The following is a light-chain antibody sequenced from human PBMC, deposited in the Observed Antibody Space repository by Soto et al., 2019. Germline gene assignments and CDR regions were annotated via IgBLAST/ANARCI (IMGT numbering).Light chain of an antibody. J-gene: IGKJ4*01. CDR1: QGLSSY. CDR2: ATS. Sequence: DIQLTQSPSFLSASVGDRVTITCRASQGLSSYFAWYQQKPVKAPKLLLYATSSLQSVFPSRFSGSGSGTEYALTISSLQPEDFATYYCQQLNTYPITFGGGTKLEIK. CDR3: QQLNTYPIT. V-gene: IGKV1-9*01.